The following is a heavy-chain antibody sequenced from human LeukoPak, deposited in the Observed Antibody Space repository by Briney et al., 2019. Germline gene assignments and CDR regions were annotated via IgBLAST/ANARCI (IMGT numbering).Heavy chain of an antibody. V-gene: IGHV4-34*01. D-gene: IGHD6-13*01. J-gene: IGHJ4*02. CDR2: INHSGST. Sequence: PSETLSLTCAVYGGSFSGYYWSWIRQPPGKGLEWIGEINHSGSTNYNPSLKSRVTISVDTSKNQFSLKLSSVTAAHTAVYYCARGSGYSSSWYNYWGQGTLVTVSS. CDR1: GGSFSGYY. CDR3: ARGSGYSSSWYNY.